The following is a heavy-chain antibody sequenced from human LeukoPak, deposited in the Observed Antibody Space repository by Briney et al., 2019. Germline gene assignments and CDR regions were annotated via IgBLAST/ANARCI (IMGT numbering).Heavy chain of an antibody. J-gene: IGHJ4*02. V-gene: IGHV1-2*02. D-gene: IGHD2-15*01. CDR3: ASTRAATYYYFDY. CDR2: IKPNSGGT. Sequence: ASVKVSCKASGYTFTGYYMHWVRQAPGQGLEWMGWIKPNSGGTNYAQKFQGRVTMTRDTSISTAYMELSRLRSDDTAVYYCASTRAATYYYFDYWGQGTLVTVSS. CDR1: GYTFTGYY.